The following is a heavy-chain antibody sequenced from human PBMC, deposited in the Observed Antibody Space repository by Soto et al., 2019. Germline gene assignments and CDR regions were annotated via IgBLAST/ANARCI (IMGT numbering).Heavy chain of an antibody. J-gene: IGHJ5*02. Sequence: QITLTESGPTLVKPTQTLTLTCTFSGFSLSSVGVGVGWIRQPPGKALEWLALIYWDDDKRYSPSLKSRLTVTKDTSKNQVVLTMTNMDPVDTATYSCAHGYTGSAWFQNWFDPWGQGTLVTVSS. CDR3: AHGYTGSAWFQNWFDP. V-gene: IGHV2-5*02. CDR1: GFSLSSVGVG. D-gene: IGHD6-19*01. CDR2: IYWDDDK.